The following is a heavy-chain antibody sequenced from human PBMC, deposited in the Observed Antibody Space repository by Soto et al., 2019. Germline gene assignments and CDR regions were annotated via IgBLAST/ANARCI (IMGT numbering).Heavy chain of an antibody. D-gene: IGHD3-22*01. CDR3: AKDSIRITMIVVVSPDLEY. J-gene: IGHJ4*02. CDR2: ISGSAGST. V-gene: IGHV3-23*01. CDR1: GFTFSSYA. Sequence: PGGSLRLSCAASGFTFSSYAMSLVRQAPGKGLEWVSAISGSAGSTYYADSVRGRFTISRDNSKNTLYLQMNSLRAEDTAVYYCAKDSIRITMIVVVSPDLEYWGQGTMVTVSS.